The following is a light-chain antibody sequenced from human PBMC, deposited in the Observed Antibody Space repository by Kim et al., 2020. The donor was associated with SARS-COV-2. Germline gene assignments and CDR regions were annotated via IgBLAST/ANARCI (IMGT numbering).Light chain of an antibody. CDR1: RSVSSY. Sequence: EIVLTQSPATLSLSPGERATLSCRASRSVSSYLAWYQQKPGQAPRLLIYDASNRATGIPARFSGSGSGTDFTLTISSLEPEDFAVYYCQRRTFGQGTKVDFK. CDR3: QRRT. CDR2: DAS. V-gene: IGKV3-11*01. J-gene: IGKJ1*01.